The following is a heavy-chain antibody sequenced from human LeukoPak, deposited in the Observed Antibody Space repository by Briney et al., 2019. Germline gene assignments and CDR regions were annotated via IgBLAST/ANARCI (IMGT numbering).Heavy chain of an antibody. CDR1: GFTFSSYG. CDR3: AKDLSGSLDY. D-gene: IGHD5-12*01. J-gene: IGHJ4*02. V-gene: IGHV3-30*02. Sequence: GGSLRLSCAASGFTFSSYGMHWVRQAPGKGLEWVAFMRYDGIKKYYADFVKGRFTISRDNSKNTLYLQMNSLRAEDTAVYYCAKDLSGSLDYWGQGTLVTVSS. CDR2: MRYDGIKK.